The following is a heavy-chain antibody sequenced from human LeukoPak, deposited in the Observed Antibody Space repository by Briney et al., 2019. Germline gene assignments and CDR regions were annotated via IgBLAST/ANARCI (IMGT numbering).Heavy chain of an antibody. CDR2: IYPGDSDT. D-gene: IGHD1-26*01. Sequence: GESLKISCKGSGYSFTSYWIGWVRQMPGKGLEWMGIIYPGDSDTRYSPSFQGQVTISADKSISTAYPQWSSLKASDTAMYYCARGANGSYYPPRDFQHWGQGTPVTVSS. CDR1: GYSFTSYW. J-gene: IGHJ1*01. V-gene: IGHV5-51*01. CDR3: ARGANGSYYPPRDFQH.